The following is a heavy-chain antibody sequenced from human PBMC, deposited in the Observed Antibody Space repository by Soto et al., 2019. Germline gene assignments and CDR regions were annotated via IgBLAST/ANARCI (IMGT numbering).Heavy chain of an antibody. V-gene: IGHV4-31*03. CDR3: ARDSNMTSAGRGLDV. CDR1: NGSISNDKFF. D-gene: IGHD3-10*01. J-gene: IGHJ6*02. Sequence: QVQLQESGPRLVKPSQTLSLTCTVSNGSISNDKFFWAWVRQRPGKGLEWIGYIYHSGSTYYNPSLKSRLTISIDTYTSPFSLKMNSVTAADTAVYYCARDSNMTSAGRGLDVWGQGTTVTVSS. CDR2: IYHSGST.